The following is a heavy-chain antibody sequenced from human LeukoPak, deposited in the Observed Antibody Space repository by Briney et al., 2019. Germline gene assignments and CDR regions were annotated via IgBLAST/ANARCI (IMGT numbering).Heavy chain of an antibody. J-gene: IGHJ5*02. CDR1: GGSISSGGYY. CDR2: IYYSGST. V-gene: IGHV4-31*03. CDR3: ASSRADGYCSGGSCYEFDP. D-gene: IGHD2-15*01. Sequence: SQTLSLTCTVSGGSISSGGYYWSWIRQHPGKGLEWIGYIYYSGSTYYNPSLESRVTISVDTSKNQFSLKLSSVTAADTAVYYCASSRADGYCSGGSCYEFDPWGQGTLVTVSS.